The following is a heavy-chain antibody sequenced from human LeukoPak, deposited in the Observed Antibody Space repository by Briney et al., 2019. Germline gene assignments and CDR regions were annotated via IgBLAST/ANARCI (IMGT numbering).Heavy chain of an antibody. CDR1: GITFSSYW. J-gene: IGHJ4*02. CDR3: VIDLGDYNDF. Sequence: GGSLRLSCAVSGITFSSYWMPWVRQDPGRGLLWVSRINTQGTYTNYADSVKGRFTISRDNAKNTLYLQMSSLRADDTAVYYCVIDLGDYNDFWGQGTLVTVSS. V-gene: IGHV3-74*01. CDR2: INTQGTYT. D-gene: IGHD2-15*01.